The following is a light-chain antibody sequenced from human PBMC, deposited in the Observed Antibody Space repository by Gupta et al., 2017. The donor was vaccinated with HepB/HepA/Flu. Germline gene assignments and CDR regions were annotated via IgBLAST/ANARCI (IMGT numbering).Light chain of an antibody. Sequence: EIVLTQSPDTLSLSPGERATLSCRASQSVSSCYLAWYQQKPGQVPRLIIYGASSRATGVTGRFSGGGDAKDFTLTSSRREDEDCAGYYQQQNSSSRTFGQGTKVEIK. V-gene: IGKV3-20*01. CDR1: QSVSSCY. CDR2: GAS. CDR3: QQNSSSRT. J-gene: IGKJ1*01.